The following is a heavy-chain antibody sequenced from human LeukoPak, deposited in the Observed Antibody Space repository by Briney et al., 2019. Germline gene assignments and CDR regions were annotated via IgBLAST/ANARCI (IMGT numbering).Heavy chain of an antibody. CDR3: ARDRSGRQQLVYYYYYGMDV. CDR1: GYTFTGYY. CDR2: INTNSGGT. J-gene: IGHJ6*02. Sequence: GASEKVSCKTSGYTFTGYYMHWVRHAPGQGREWMGWINTNSGGTNYAQKFQGRGTMNRDTSISTAYMELSRLRSDEAAVYYCARDRSGRQQLVYYYYYGMDVWGQGTTVTVSS. V-gene: IGHV1-2*02. D-gene: IGHD6-13*01.